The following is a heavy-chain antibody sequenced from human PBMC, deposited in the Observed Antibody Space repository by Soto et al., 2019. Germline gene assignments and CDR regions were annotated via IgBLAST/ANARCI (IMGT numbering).Heavy chain of an antibody. CDR3: ARIHVATSMIYWFDP. Sequence: PSETLSLTCTVSGDSVTSGNYYWSWIRQPPGKGLEWIGYIYYSGNTNYSPSLKSRVTISLDTSNNQFSLKLSSVTAEDTAVYYCARIHVATSMIYWFDPWGQGTLVTVSS. D-gene: IGHD5-18*01. CDR2: IYYSGNT. CDR1: GDSVTSGNYY. J-gene: IGHJ5*01. V-gene: IGHV4-61*01.